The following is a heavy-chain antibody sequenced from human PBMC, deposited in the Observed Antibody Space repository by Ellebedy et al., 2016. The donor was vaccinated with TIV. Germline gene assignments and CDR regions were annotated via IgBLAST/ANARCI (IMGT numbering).Heavy chain of an antibody. J-gene: IGHJ3*01. Sequence: PGGSLRLSCAASGLTFSSHAMSWVRQAPGKGLEWVPSITDSADNTYYADSVKGRFTISRDNSKNTLDLQMNSLRAEDTAIYFCARDPVGVGPAFDVWGQGTMVTVSS. D-gene: IGHD4-23*01. V-gene: IGHV3-23*01. CDR1: GLTFSSHA. CDR2: ITDSADNT. CDR3: ARDPVGVGPAFDV.